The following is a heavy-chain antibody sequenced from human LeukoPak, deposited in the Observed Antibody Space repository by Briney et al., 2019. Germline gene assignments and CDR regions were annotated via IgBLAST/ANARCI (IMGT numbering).Heavy chain of an antibody. CDR3: ARDLGYCTNGVCHTRFDY. Sequence: PGGSLRLSCAASGFTFSSYGMHWVRQAPGKGLDWVAVISNDGSKKYYADSVKGRFTISRDNSKNTLYLQMNSLGAEDTAVYYCARDLGYCTNGVCHTRFDYWGQGTLVAVSS. D-gene: IGHD2-8*01. CDR1: GFTFSSYG. J-gene: IGHJ4*02. CDR2: ISNDGSKK. V-gene: IGHV3-30*03.